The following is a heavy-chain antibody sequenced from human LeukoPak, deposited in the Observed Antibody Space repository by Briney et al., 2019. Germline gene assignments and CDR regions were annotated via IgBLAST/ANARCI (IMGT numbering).Heavy chain of an antibody. CDR3: AKCMVGNPAGLFDY. CDR1: GFTFSSYG. Sequence: GWSLRLSCAASGFTFSSYGMHWVRQAPGKGLEWVAIISYDGSNKFYADSVKGRFTISRDNSKNTLYLQMNSLRAEDTAVYYCAKCMVGNPAGLFDYWGQGTLVTVSS. D-gene: IGHD2-8*01. CDR2: ISYDGSNK. J-gene: IGHJ4*02. V-gene: IGHV3-30*18.